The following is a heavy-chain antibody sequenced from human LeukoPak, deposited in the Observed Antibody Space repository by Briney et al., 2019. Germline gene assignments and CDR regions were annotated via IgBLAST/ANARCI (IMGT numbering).Heavy chain of an antibody. V-gene: IGHV1-69*05. D-gene: IGHD3-3*01. CDR1: GGTFSSYA. Sequence: GASVKVSCKASGGTFSSYAISWVRQAPGQGLEWMGGIIPIFGTANYAQKFQGRVTITTDESTSTAYMELSSLRSEDTAVYYCARDLESGLAFDIWGQGTMVTASS. CDR2: IIPIFGTA. CDR3: ARDLESGLAFDI. J-gene: IGHJ3*02.